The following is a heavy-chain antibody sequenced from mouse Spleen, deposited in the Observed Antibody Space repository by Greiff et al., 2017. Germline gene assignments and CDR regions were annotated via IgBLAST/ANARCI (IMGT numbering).Heavy chain of an antibody. D-gene: IGHD2-2*01. V-gene: IGHV5-17*01. Sequence: EVKLMESGGGLVKPGGSLKLSCAASGFTFSDYGMHWVRQAPEKGLEWVAYISSGSSTIYYADTVKGRFTISRDNAKNTRFLQMTSLRSEDTAMYYCARGGYDGFDYWGQGTTLTVSS. CDR3: ARGGYDGFDY. J-gene: IGHJ2*01. CDR1: GFTFSDYG. CDR2: ISSGSSTI.